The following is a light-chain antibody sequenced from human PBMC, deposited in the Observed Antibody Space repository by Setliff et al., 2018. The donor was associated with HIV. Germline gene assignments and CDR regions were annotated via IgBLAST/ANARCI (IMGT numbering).Light chain of an antibody. CDR3: CSYSGTDTYI. CDR2: DVN. V-gene: IGLV2-11*01. J-gene: IGLJ1*01. CDR1: STDVGGYRY. Sequence: QSVLTQPRSVSGSPGQAVTVSCTGSSTDVGGYRYVSWYQQHPGKAPKLIIFDVNRRPSGVPDRFSGSKSGDTASLTISGLQSEDEADYYCCSYSGTDTYIFGTGTKVTVL.